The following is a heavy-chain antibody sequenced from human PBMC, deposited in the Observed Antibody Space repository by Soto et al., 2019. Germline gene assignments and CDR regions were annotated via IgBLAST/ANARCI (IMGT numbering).Heavy chain of an antibody. V-gene: IGHV3-74*01. Sequence: LRLSCAVSGSTFSNDWMHWVRQAPGKGLVWVSHINSDGSSTNYADFVKGRFTIARDNAKNTVYLQMNSLRAEDTAVYYCARDRSYSLDVWGQGTTVTVSS. J-gene: IGHJ6*02. CDR1: GSTFSNDW. CDR3: ARDRSYSLDV. CDR2: INSDGSST.